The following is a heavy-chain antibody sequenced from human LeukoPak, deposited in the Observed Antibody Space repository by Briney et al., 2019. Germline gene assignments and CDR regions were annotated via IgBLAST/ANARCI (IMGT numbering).Heavy chain of an antibody. V-gene: IGHV4-31*03. CDR1: GGSISSGGYY. CDR2: IYYSGST. Sequence: SETLSLTCTVSGGSISSGGYYWSWIRQHPGKGPEWIGYIYYSGSTYYNPSLKSRVTISVDTSKNQFSLKLSSVTAADTAVYYCASSVPAAINWFDPWGQGTLVTVSS. D-gene: IGHD2-2*01. J-gene: IGHJ5*02. CDR3: ASSVPAAINWFDP.